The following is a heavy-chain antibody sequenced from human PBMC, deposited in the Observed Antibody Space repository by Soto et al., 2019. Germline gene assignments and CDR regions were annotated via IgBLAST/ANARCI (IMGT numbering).Heavy chain of an antibody. D-gene: IGHD6-19*01. V-gene: IGHV1-69*06. J-gene: IGHJ4*02. CDR1: GGTFSSYA. CDR2: IIPIFGTA. CDR3: ARLGIVGATSDKEPFDY. Sequence: ASVKVSCKASGGTFSSYAISWVRQAPGQGLEWMGGIIPIFGTANYAQKFQGRVTITADKSTSTAYMELSSLRSEDTAVYYCARLGIVGATSDKEPFDYWGQGTLVTVSS.